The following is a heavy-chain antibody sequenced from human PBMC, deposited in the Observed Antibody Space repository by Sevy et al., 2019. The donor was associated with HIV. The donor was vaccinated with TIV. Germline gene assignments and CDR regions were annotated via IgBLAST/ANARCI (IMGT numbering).Heavy chain of an antibody. CDR1: GYTFTSYR. Sequence: ASVKVSCKLSGYTFTSYRITWVRQAPGQGLESMGWISPHNGDTKYAQKFQGRVTMITDTSTNTAYMELRSLGSDDTAIYYCARAYCSGGRCYSLAYWGQGTLVTVSS. V-gene: IGHV1-18*01. CDR3: ARAYCSGGRCYSLAY. D-gene: IGHD2-15*01. CDR2: ISPHNGDT. J-gene: IGHJ4*02.